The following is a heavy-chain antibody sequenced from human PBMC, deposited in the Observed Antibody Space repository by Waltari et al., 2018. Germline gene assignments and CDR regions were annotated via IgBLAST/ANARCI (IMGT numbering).Heavy chain of an antibody. CDR1: GASISSGGSS. Sequence: QLQLQESGSGLVKPSQTLSLTCAVSGASISSGGSSWSWIRLSPRKGLEWIGYIYHSGSTYYNPSLKSRVTISVDRSKNQFSLKLSSVTAADTAVYYCARQTGSGRSPYYYYGMDVWGQGTTVTVSS. CDR2: IYHSGST. D-gene: IGHD3-10*01. V-gene: IGHV4-30-2*06. J-gene: IGHJ6*02. CDR3: ARQTGSGRSPYYYYGMDV.